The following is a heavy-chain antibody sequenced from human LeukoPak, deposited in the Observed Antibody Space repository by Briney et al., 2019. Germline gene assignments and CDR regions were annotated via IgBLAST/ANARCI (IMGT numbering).Heavy chain of an antibody. J-gene: IGHJ1*01. V-gene: IGHV3-21*01. CDR3: ARDLSSSSTAYFQH. CDR2: ISSRSTYI. Sequence: GGSLRLSCAASGFTFSSYSMNWVRQAPGKGLDWVSSISSRSTYIYYADSVKGRFTISRDDAKNSLYLQMNSLRAEDTAVYYCARDLSSSSTAYFQHWGQGTLVTVSS. D-gene: IGHD6-6*01. CDR1: GFTFSSYS.